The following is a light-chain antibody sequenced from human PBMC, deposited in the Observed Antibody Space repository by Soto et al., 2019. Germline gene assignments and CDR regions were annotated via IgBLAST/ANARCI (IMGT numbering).Light chain of an antibody. V-gene: IGLV2-11*01. J-gene: IGLJ3*02. Sequence: QSALTQPPSASGSPGQSVAISCTGTSSDVGGYNYVSWYQQHPGKAPKLMIYDVNKRPSGVPDRFSGSKSGNTASLTISGLQAEDEADYYCCSYAGAYTVFGGGTKVTVL. CDR2: DVN. CDR1: SSDVGGYNY. CDR3: CSYAGAYTV.